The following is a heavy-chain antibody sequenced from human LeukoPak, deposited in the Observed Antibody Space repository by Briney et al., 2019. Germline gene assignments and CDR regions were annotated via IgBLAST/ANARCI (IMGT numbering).Heavy chain of an antibody. CDR2: IIPILGIA. CDR1: GGTFSSYA. Sequence: GSSVKVSCKASGGTFSSYAISWVRQAPGQGLEWMGRIIPILGIANYAQKFQGRVTITADKSTSTAYMELSSLRSEDTAVYYCARESSRDGYNFIDYWGQGTLVTVSS. CDR3: ARESSRDGYNFIDY. D-gene: IGHD5-24*01. V-gene: IGHV1-69*04. J-gene: IGHJ4*02.